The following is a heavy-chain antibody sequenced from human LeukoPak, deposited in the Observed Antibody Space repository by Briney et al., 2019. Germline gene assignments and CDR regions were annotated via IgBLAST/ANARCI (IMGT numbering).Heavy chain of an antibody. J-gene: IGHJ6*02. CDR2: INHSGST. Sequence: SETLSLTCAVYGGSFSGYYWSWIRQPPGKGLEWIGEINHSGSTNYNPSLKSRVTISVDTSKNQFSLKLSSVTAADMAVYYCARGYYYYYYGMDVWGQGTTVTVSS. CDR1: GGSFSGYY. CDR3: ARGYYYYYYGMDV. V-gene: IGHV4-34*01.